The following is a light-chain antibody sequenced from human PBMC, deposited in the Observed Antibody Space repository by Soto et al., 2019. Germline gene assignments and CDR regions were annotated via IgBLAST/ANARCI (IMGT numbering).Light chain of an antibody. CDR3: QQLNSYPRIT. CDR2: KAS. J-gene: IGKJ5*01. Sequence: DIQMTQSPSTLSACVGDRFTITRRPSQSISSWLAWYQQKPGKAPKLLIYKASSLESGVPSRFSGSGSGTEFTLTISSLQPEDFATYYCQQLNSYPRITFGQGTRLEIK. V-gene: IGKV1-5*03. CDR1: QSISSW.